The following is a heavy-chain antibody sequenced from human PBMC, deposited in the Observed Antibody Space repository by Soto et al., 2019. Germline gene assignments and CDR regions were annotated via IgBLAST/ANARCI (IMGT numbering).Heavy chain of an antibody. CDR2: IYWDDDK. J-gene: IGHJ6*02. Sequence: QITLKESGPTLVKPTQTLTLTCTVSGFSLNTGGLGVGWIRQPPGKALEWLALIYWDDDKRYSPSLKNRLGISKGTSNNLVVFTMTNMDPVDTATYYCVHSRCGGDCLRSYSSHYYYGMDVWGQGTTVTVSS. CDR1: GFSLNTGGLG. D-gene: IGHD2-21*02. CDR3: VHSRCGGDCLRSYSSHYYYGMDV. V-gene: IGHV2-5*02.